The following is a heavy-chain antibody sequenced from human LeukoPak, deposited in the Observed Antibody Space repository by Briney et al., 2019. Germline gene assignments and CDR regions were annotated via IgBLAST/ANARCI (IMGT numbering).Heavy chain of an antibody. D-gene: IGHD1-1*01. CDR2: INAGNGNT. Sequence: ASVKVSCKASGYTFTSYAMHWVRQAPGQRLEWMGWINAGNGNTKYSQKFQGRVTITRDTSASTAYMELSSLRSEDTAVYFCARDSGRPPTSFDYWGQGTLVTVSS. V-gene: IGHV1-3*01. J-gene: IGHJ4*02. CDR3: ARDSGRPPTSFDY. CDR1: GYTFTSYA.